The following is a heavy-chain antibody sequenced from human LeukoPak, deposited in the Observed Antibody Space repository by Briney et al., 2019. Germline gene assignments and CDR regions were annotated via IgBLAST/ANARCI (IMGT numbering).Heavy chain of an antibody. CDR1: GYTFSSYF. CDR2: INPSGGST. CDR3: AKDPRHRLVWFGEETHFYYMDV. J-gene: IGHJ6*03. D-gene: IGHD3-10*01. Sequence: GASVKVSCKASGYTFSSYFMHWVRQAPGQGLEWMGIINPSGGSTNYAQKLQGRVTMTTDTSTSTAYMELRSLRSDDTAVYYCAKDPRHRLVWFGEETHFYYMDVWGKGTTVTISS. V-gene: IGHV1-46*01.